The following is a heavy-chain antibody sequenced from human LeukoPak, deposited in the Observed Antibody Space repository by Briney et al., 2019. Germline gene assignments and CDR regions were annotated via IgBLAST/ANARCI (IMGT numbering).Heavy chain of an antibody. CDR3: AISLNVLLWFGELFPFAFDI. CDR1: GYSISSGYY. D-gene: IGHD3-10*01. J-gene: IGHJ3*02. V-gene: IGHV4-38-2*02. Sequence: SETLSLTCTVSGYSISSGYYWGWIRQPPGKGLAWIGSIYHSGSTYYNPSLKSRVTISVDTSKNQFSLKLSSVTAADTAVYYCAISLNVLLWFGELFPFAFDIWGQGTMVTVSS. CDR2: IYHSGST.